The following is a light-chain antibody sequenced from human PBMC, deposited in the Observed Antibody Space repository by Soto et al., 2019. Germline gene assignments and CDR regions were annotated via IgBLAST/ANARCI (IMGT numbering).Light chain of an antibody. Sequence: DIQMTQSPSTLSASVGDRVTITCRASQSISSRLAWYQQKPGRAPKLLIYDASNLESGVPSRFSGSASGTEFTLTISSLQPDDFATYYCQQYSSYSLTFGGGTKVDIK. V-gene: IGKV1-5*01. CDR1: QSISSR. CDR2: DAS. J-gene: IGKJ4*01. CDR3: QQYSSYSLT.